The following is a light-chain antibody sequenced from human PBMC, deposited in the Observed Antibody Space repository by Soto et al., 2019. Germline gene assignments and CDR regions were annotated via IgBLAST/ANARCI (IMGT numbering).Light chain of an antibody. CDR1: HSLVHSDCNTY. CDR2: KVS. CDR3: MQGTHLPRS. Sequence: DVVVTQSPLSLPVTLGQPASISCRPNHSLVHSDCNTYLHWFPQRPGQSPRRLIYKVSNRDSGVPDRFSGSGSGTDFTLKISRVEAEDFGVYYCMQGTHLPRSFGGGTKVEPK. J-gene: IGKJ4*01. V-gene: IGKV2-30*02.